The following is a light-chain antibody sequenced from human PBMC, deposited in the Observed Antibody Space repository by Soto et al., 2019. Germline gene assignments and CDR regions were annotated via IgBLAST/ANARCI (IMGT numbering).Light chain of an antibody. CDR2: KAS. J-gene: IGKJ1*01. V-gene: IGKV1-5*03. CDR3: QRYKSYSEA. CDR1: QTISSW. Sequence: DIQMTQSPSTLSGSVGDRVTITCRASQTISSWLAWYQQKPGKAPKLLIYKASTLKSGVPSRFSGSGSGTEFTLTSSSLQPDDSATYYCQRYKSYSEAVGQGTKVELK.